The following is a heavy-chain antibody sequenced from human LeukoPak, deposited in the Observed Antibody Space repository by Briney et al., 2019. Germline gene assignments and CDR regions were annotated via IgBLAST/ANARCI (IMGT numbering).Heavy chain of an antibody. CDR1: GFTSNYW. D-gene: IGHD5-12*01. CDR2: ISGDGSTT. J-gene: IGHJ4*02. Sequence: GGSLRLSCAAIGFTSNYWMHWVLQAPGKGLVWVSRISGDGSTTFYADSVKGRFTISRDNSKNTLYLQMNSLRAEDTAVYYCTRGYSGYGNFDCWGQGTLVTVSS. CDR3: TRGYSGYGNFDC. V-gene: IGHV3-74*01.